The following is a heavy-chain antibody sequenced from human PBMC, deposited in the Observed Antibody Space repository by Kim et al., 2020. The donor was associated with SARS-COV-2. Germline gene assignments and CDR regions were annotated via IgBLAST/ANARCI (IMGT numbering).Heavy chain of an antibody. CDR1: GFTFSSYE. D-gene: IGHD5-12*01. CDR2: ISSSGSTI. V-gene: IGHV3-48*03. Sequence: GGSLRLSCAASGFTFSSYEMNWVRQAPGKGLEWVSYISSSGSTIYYADSVKGRFTISRDNAKNSLYLQMNSLRAEDTAIYYCARAPYSGYGNDGMDVWGQGTTVTVSS. CDR3: ARAPYSGYGNDGMDV. J-gene: IGHJ6*02.